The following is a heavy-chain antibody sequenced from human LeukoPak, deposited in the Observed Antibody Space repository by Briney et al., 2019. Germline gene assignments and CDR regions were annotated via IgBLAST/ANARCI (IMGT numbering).Heavy chain of an antibody. CDR3: ARGTGGYYDSRAFDI. CDR1: GGSISSYY. CDR2: IYYSGST. V-gene: IGHV4-59*01. D-gene: IGHD3-22*01. Sequence: PSETLSLTCTVSGGSISSYYWSWIRQPPGKGLEWIGYIYYSGSTNYNPSLKSRVTISVDTSKNQFSLKLSSVTAADTAVYYCARGTGGYYDSRAFDIWGQGTMVTVSS. J-gene: IGHJ3*02.